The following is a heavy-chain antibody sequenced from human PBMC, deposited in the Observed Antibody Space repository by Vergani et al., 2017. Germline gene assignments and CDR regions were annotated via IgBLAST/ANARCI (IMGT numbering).Heavy chain of an antibody. CDR1: GFTFSSYS. CDR3: ARGHMVRGVITDY. D-gene: IGHD3-10*01. CDR2: ISSSSSTI. Sequence: EVQLVESGGGLVQPGGSLRLSCAASGFTFSSYSMNWVRQAPGKGLEWVSYISSSSSTIYYADSVKGRFTISRDNAKNSLYLQMNSLRAEDTAVYYCARGHMVRGVITDYWGQGTLVTVSS. V-gene: IGHV3-48*01. J-gene: IGHJ4*02.